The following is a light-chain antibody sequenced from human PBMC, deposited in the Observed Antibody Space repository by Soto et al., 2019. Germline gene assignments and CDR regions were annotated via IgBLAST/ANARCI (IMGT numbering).Light chain of an antibody. J-gene: IGKJ1*01. CDR2: GAS. Sequence: EIVLTQSPGPLSLSPGERATLSCRASQSVSSGSLAWYQQKPGQAPRLLISGASSRATGIPDRFSGSGSGTDFTITISRVEPEDFSVYYCQQYGTSPRTFGQGTKVEIK. CDR1: QSVSSGS. CDR3: QQYGTSPRT. V-gene: IGKV3-20*01.